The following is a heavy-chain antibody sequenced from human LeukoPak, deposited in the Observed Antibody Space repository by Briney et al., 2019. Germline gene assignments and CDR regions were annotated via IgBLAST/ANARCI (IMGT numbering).Heavy chain of an antibody. Sequence: SGTLSLTCAVSGGSISSSNWWSWVRQPPGKGLEWIGEIYHSGSTNYNPSLMSRVTISVDKSKNQFSLKLSSVTAADTAVYYCARDRRITMVRGATFDYWGQGTLVTVSS. D-gene: IGHD3-10*01. CDR3: ARDRRITMVRGATFDY. J-gene: IGHJ4*02. CDR2: IYHSGST. V-gene: IGHV4-4*02. CDR1: GGSISSSNW.